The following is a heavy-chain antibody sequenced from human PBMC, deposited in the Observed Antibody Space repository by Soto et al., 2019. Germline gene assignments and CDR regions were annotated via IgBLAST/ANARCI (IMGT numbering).Heavy chain of an antibody. Sequence: PGGSLILSCAASGFSFTTYVMHWVRQAPGKGLEWVAVISHDGSYKYYGDAVKGRFTISRDTSKNAVYLEMNSLRPEDTAVYYCAKGLLAIVGTTLPRDAFNIWGQGTMVTVSS. CDR3: AKGLLAIVGTTLPRDAFNI. D-gene: IGHD1-26*01. J-gene: IGHJ3*02. CDR1: GFSFTTYV. V-gene: IGHV3-30*18. CDR2: ISHDGSYK.